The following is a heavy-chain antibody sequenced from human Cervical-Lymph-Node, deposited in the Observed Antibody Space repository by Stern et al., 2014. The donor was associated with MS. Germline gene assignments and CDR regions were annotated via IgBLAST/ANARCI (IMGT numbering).Heavy chain of an antibody. J-gene: IGHJ4*02. Sequence: QVQLQESGPGLVKPSGTLSLTCTVSGGSIDGSDWWSWVRQPPGKGLEWIGEIYHTGSTNYNPSLKSRVSMSVDKSKHQFSLNLTSVTAADTAVYYCARAGLYDYWGQGTLVTVSS. D-gene: IGHD2/OR15-2a*01. V-gene: IGHV4-4*02. CDR2: IYHTGST. CDR1: GGSIDGSDW. CDR3: ARAGLYDY.